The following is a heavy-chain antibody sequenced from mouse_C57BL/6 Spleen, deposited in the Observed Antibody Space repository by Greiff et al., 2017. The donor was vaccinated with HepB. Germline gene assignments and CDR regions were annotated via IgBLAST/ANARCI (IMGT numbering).Heavy chain of an antibody. CDR3: ARWLPFPQYYFDY. D-gene: IGHD2-2*01. Sequence: EVQLQQSGPELVKPGASVKMSCKASGYTFTDYNMHWVKQSHGKSLEWIGYINPNNGGTSYNQKFKGKATLTVNKSSSTAYMELRSLTSEDSAVYYCARWLPFPQYYFDYWGQGTTLTVSS. CDR2: INPNNGGT. V-gene: IGHV1-22*01. J-gene: IGHJ2*01. CDR1: GYTFTDYN.